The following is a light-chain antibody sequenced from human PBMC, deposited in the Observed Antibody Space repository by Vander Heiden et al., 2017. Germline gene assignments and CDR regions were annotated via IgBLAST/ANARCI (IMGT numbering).Light chain of an antibody. CDR1: QNVNSN. CDR3: QQYNNWPPYT. V-gene: IGKV3-15*01. J-gene: IGKJ2*01. CDR2: AAS. Sequence: ELVMTQSPATLSVSPGERATLSCRASQNVNSNLAWYQQQPGQAPRLLIYAASTRATGIPARFGGSGSGTEFTLTISSLQSEDFAVYYCQQYNNWPPYTFGQGTKLEIK.